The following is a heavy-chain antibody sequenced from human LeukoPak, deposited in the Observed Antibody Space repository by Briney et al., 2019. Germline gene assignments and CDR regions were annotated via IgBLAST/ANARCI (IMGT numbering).Heavy chain of an antibody. CDR1: GFTLSVYG. J-gene: IGHJ4*02. V-gene: IGHV3-33*06. CDR3: AKDRGYSSSWYYFDY. CDR2: IWYDGSNK. D-gene: IGHD6-13*01. Sequence: GTSLRLSCAASGFTLSVYGIHWVRQAPGKGLEWVAVIWYDGSNKYYADSVKGRFTISRDNSKNTLCLQMNSLRAEDTAVYYCAKDRGYSSSWYYFDYWGQGTLVTVSS.